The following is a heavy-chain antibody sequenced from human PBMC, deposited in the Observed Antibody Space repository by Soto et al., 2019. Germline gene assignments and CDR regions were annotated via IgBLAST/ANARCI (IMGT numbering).Heavy chain of an antibody. CDR3: AHRAYFDSGKQFDY. Sequence: QITLKESGPTLVKPTQTLTLTCTFSGFSLSTSGVGVGWIRQPPGKALELLAIFYLDDEKRYSPSVKTRLTVTKDTPKKQVVLTMTNVDPVDTATYYCAHRAYFDSGKQFDYWGQGTLVSVSS. J-gene: IGHJ4*02. CDR2: FYLDDEK. D-gene: IGHD3-10*01. CDR1: GFSLSTSGVG. V-gene: IGHV2-5*02.